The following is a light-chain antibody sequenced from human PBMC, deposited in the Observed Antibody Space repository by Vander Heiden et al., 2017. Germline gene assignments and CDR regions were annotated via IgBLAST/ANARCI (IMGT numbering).Light chain of an antibody. V-gene: IGKV3-20*01. CDR1: QSVSSSY. Sequence: LTQTPGTQSLPPEERATLSCSASQSVSSSYLAWYQQKPGKAPKLLIYGASSWATGIPDRFSGSGSGTDFTITISSLQSEDFAVYYCQQEDSSPFTFGQRTKVEIK. CDR2: GAS. J-gene: IGKJ1*01. CDR3: QQEDSSPFT.